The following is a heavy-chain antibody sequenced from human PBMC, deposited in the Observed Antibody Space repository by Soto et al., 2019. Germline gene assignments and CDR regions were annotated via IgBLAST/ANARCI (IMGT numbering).Heavy chain of an antibody. V-gene: IGHV4-39*01. CDR3: ATSNWFAP. CDR2: IYYSGST. CDR1: GGSISSRGYY. Sequence: SETLSLTCTVSGGSISSRGYYGGWIRQPPGKGLEWIGTIYYSGSTYYNPSLKSRVTISVDTSKNQFSLKLSSVTAADTAVYYCATSNWFAPWGQGTLVTVSS. J-gene: IGHJ5*02.